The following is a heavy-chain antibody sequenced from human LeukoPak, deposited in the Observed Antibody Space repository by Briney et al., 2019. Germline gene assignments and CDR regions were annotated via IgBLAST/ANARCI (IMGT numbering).Heavy chain of an antibody. CDR3: AKVDVVVPAAIRGPDYYYYYMDV. CDR2: IRYDGSNK. CDR1: GFTFSSYG. D-gene: IGHD2-2*01. V-gene: IGHV3-30*02. Sequence: PGGSLRLSXAASGFTFSSYGMHWVRQAPGKGLEWVAFIRYDGSNKYYAGSVKGRFTISRDNSKNTLYLQMNSLRAEDTAVYYCAKVDVVVPAAIRGPDYYYYYMDVWGKGTTVTVSS. J-gene: IGHJ6*03.